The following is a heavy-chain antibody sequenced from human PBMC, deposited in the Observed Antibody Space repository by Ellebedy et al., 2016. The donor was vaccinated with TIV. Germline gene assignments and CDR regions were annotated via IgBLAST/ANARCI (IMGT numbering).Heavy chain of an antibody. CDR2: INQDATKT. J-gene: IGHJ3*02. Sequence: GGSLRLSCAASGFSFRSYWMTWVRQAPGKGLEWVANINQDATKTFFVDSVEGRFTISRDNAKNSLFLQMNSLRAEDTALYYCATDGSYGDYLSPAHASVMWGQGTLVSVSS. D-gene: IGHD4-17*01. V-gene: IGHV3-7*01. CDR3: ATDGSYGDYLSPAHASVM. CDR1: GFSFRSYW.